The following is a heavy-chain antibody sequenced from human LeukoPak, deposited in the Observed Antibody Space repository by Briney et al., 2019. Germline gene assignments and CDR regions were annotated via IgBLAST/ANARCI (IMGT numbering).Heavy chain of an antibody. J-gene: IGHJ4*02. Sequence: GGSLRLSCAASGFTFDDYGMSWVRQAPGKGLEWVSGINWNGGSTGYADSVKGRFTISRDNAKNSLYLQMNSLRAEDTALYYCARAFSLSWSLVPFDYWGQGTLVTVSS. D-gene: IGHD3-3*01. CDR3: ARAFSLSWSLVPFDY. CDR2: INWNGGST. CDR1: GFTFDDYG. V-gene: IGHV3-20*04.